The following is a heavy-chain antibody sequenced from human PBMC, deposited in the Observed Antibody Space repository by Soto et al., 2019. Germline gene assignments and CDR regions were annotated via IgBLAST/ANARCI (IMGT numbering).Heavy chain of an antibody. D-gene: IGHD4-17*01. Sequence: SETLSLTCTVSGGSISSYYWSWIRQPAGKGLEWIGRIYTSGSTNYNPSLKSRVTMSVDTSKNQFSLKLSSVTAADTAVYYCARDIATVTTEGWWFDPWGQGTRVTVSS. J-gene: IGHJ5*02. CDR3: ARDIATVTTEGWWFDP. V-gene: IGHV4-4*07. CDR1: GGSISSYY. CDR2: IYTSGST.